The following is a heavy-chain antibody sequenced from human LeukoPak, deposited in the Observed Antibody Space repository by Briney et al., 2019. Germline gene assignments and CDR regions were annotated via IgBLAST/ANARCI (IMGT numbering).Heavy chain of an antibody. J-gene: IGHJ3*02. Sequence: GGSLRLSCAASGFTFSSYAMSWVRQAPGKGLEWVSAISGSGGSTYYADSVKGRFTISRDNSKNTLYLQMNSLRAEDTAVYYCAKDRVDYGDYTDAFDIWGQGTMVTVSP. CDR3: AKDRVDYGDYTDAFDI. V-gene: IGHV3-23*01. CDR2: ISGSGGST. CDR1: GFTFSSYA. D-gene: IGHD4-17*01.